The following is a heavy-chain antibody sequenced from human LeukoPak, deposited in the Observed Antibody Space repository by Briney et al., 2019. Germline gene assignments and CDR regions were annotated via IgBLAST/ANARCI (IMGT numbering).Heavy chain of an antibody. CDR1: GGSISSGDYY. D-gene: IGHD2-15*01. CDR2: IYYSGST. V-gene: IGHV4-30-4*08. J-gene: IGHJ3*02. Sequence: SETLSLTCTVSGGSISSGDYYWSWIRQPPGKGLEWIGYIYYSGSTYYNPSLKSRVTISVDTSKNQFSLKLSSVTAADTAVYYCARGYCSGGSCYWASPSDAFDIWGQGTMVTVSS. CDR3: ARGYCSGGSCYWASPSDAFDI.